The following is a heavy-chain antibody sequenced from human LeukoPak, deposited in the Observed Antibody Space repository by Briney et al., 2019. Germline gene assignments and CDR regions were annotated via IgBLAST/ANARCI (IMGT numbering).Heavy chain of an antibody. Sequence: SETLSLTCTVSGGSISSYYWSWIRQPPGKGLEWIGYIYYSGSTNYNPSLKSRVTISVDTSKNQFSLKLSSATAADTAVYYCARSSGWYVRAFDYWGQGTLVTVSS. J-gene: IGHJ4*02. D-gene: IGHD6-19*01. CDR2: IYYSGST. CDR3: ARSSGWYVRAFDY. CDR1: GGSISSYY. V-gene: IGHV4-59*08.